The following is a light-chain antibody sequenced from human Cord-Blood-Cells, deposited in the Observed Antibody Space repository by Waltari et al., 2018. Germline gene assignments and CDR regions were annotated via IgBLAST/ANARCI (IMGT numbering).Light chain of an antibody. CDR1: QSISSY. CDR3: QQSYSTPIT. V-gene: IGKV1-39*01. J-gene: IGKJ5*01. CDR2: PPS. Sequence: DIQMTQSPSSLHASVGDRVTITCRASQSISSYLNWYQQKPGNAPKPLIYPPSSLQIGIPSRFSGSGSGTDFTLTISSLQPEDFATYYCQQSYSTPITFGQGTRLEI.